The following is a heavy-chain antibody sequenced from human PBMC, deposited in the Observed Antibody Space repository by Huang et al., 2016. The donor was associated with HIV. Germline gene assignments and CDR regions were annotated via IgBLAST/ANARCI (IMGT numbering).Heavy chain of an antibody. CDR1: GVTFRSYW. V-gene: IGHV3-7*01. CDR2: INLDGSER. Sequence: EVHLVESGGGLVRPGRSLRLSCAASGVTFRSYWMNWVRQATGRGLEWVANINLDGSERFYVDSVRGRFTNSRDNANNSVSLQLNSLKAEDTGVYYCARGFQAKPGDYWGQGTLVTVSS. CDR3: ARGFQAKPGDY. J-gene: IGHJ4*02.